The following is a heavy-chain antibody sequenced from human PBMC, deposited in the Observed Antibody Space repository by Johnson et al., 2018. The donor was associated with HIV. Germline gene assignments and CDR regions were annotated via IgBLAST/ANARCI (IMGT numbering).Heavy chain of an antibody. Sequence: EKLVESGGGLVQPGGSLRLSCAASGFTVIGNYMSWVRQAPGKGLEWVSVIYSGGSTYYADSVTGRFTISRDNSKTTLYLQMNSLRAEDTAVYYCARDQYYYDSRGVGAFDIWGQGTRVTVSS. V-gene: IGHV3-66*01. J-gene: IGHJ3*02. CDR1: GFTVIGNY. CDR2: IYSGGST. D-gene: IGHD3-22*01. CDR3: ARDQYYYDSRGVGAFDI.